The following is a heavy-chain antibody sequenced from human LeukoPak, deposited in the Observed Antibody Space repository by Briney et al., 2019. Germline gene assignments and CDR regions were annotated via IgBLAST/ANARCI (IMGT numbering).Heavy chain of an antibody. J-gene: IGHJ5*02. CDR3: ARDRTPHDYSNYRGWFDP. Sequence: PGGSLRLSCAASGFTFSSYGMHWVRQAPGKGLEWVAFIRYDGSNKYYADSVKGRFTISRDNAKNSLYLQMNSLRAEDTAVYYCARDRTPHDYSNYRGWFDPWGQGTLVTVSS. CDR2: IRYDGSNK. V-gene: IGHV3-30*02. CDR1: GFTFSSYG. D-gene: IGHD4-11*01.